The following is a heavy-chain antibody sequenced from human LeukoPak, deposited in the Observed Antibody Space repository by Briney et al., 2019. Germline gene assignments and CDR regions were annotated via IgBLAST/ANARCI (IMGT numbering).Heavy chain of an antibody. CDR2: IKEDGSEQ. CDR1: GFTFSTYS. J-gene: IGHJ4*02. D-gene: IGHD1-14*01. V-gene: IGHV3-7*01. Sequence: PGGSLRLSCAASGFTFSTYSMNWVRQAPGKGLEWVANIKEDGSEQYYVNSLKGRFTISRDNVKNSLYLQMNSLRVEDSAVYYCARDSFETDIDYWGQGTLVTVSS. CDR3: ARDSFETDIDY.